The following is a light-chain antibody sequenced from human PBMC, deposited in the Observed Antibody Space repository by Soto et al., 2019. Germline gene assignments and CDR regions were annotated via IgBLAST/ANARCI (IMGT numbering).Light chain of an antibody. CDR1: SLPKQY. V-gene: IGLV3-25*02. CDR3: QSADITGTYYV. J-gene: IGLJ1*01. CDR2: KDT. Sequence: SYDLTQPPSVSVSPGQTARITCSGDSLPKQYAYWYKQKPGQAPVLVINKDTERPSGIPERFSGSTSGTTVTLTISGVQAEDEADYYCQSADITGTYYVFGSGTKVTVL.